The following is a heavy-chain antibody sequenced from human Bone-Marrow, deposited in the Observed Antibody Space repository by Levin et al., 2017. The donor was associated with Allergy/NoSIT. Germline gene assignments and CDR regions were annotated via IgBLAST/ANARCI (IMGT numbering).Heavy chain of an antibody. D-gene: IGHD3/OR15-3a*01. CDR2: ISFDGTDK. CDR3: AKQLGTGYTVPPLDS. Sequence: GESLKISCAASGFTFSSYGIHWVRQAPGKGLEWVALISFDGTDKYYADSVKGRFTISRDSSKSTMFLQMTSLRSDDTAVYYCAKQLGTGYTVPPLDSWGQGTLVTVSS. CDR1: GFTFSSYG. J-gene: IGHJ4*02. V-gene: IGHV3-30*18.